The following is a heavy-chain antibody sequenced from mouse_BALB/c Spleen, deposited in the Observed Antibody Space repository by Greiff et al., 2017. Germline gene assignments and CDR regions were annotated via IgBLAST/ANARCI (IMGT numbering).Heavy chain of an antibody. CDR2: IDPANGNT. CDR1: GFYIKDSY. Sequence: VHVKQSGAELVKPGASVKLSCTASGFYIKDSYMHWVKQRPEQGLEWIGRIDPANGNTKYDPKFQGKATITEDTSSNTAYLQLSSLTSEDTAVYYCARLDGSSYGYWGQGTTLTVSS. D-gene: IGHD1-1*01. CDR3: ARLDGSSYGY. J-gene: IGHJ2*01. V-gene: IGHV14-3*02.